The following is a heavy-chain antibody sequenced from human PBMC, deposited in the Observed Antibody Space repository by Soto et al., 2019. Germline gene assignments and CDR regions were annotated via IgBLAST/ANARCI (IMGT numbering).Heavy chain of an antibody. CDR3: AKTRVSRLYYYYGMDV. J-gene: IGHJ6*02. CDR2: ISYDGSNK. V-gene: IGHV3-30*18. D-gene: IGHD2-8*01. Sequence: GGSLRLSCAASGFTFSSYGMHWVRQAPGKGLEWVAVISYDGSNKYYADSVKGRFTISRDNSKNTLYLQMNSLRAEDTAVYYCAKTRVSRLYYYYGMDVWGQGTTVTVSS. CDR1: GFTFSSYG.